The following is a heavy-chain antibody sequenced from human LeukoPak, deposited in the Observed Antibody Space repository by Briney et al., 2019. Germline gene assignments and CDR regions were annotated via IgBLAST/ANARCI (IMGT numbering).Heavy chain of an antibody. J-gene: IGHJ4*02. CDR3: ARMPVYYDSSGYPDY. V-gene: IGHV2-70*11. Sequence: SGPALVKPPQTLTLTCTVSGFSRSTSGMCVSWIRQPPGKALEWLARIDWDDDKYYSTSLKTRLTISKDTSKNQVVLTMTNMDPVDTATYYCARMPVYYDSSGYPDYWGQGTLVTVSS. CDR2: IDWDDDK. CDR1: GFSRSTSGMC. D-gene: IGHD3-22*01.